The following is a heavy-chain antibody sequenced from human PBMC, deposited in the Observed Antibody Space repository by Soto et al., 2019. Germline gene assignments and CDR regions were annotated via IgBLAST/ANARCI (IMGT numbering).Heavy chain of an antibody. Sequence: EVQLLESGGGLVQPGGSLRLSCAASGFTFSSYAMSWVRQAPGKGLEWVSAISGGGGSTYYADSVKGRFTISRDNSKYTLYLQMSSLRAEDTAVYYCAKDGRRWDLPADYWGQGALVTVSS. CDR1: GFTFSSYA. CDR3: AKDGRRWDLPADY. CDR2: ISGGGGST. V-gene: IGHV3-23*01. J-gene: IGHJ4*02. D-gene: IGHD1-26*01.